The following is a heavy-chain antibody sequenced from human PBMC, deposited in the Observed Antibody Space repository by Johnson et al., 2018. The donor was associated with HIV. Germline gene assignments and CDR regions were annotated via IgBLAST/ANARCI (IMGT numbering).Heavy chain of an antibody. CDR2: LFSGGTT. V-gene: IGHV3-66*01. D-gene: IGHD3-16*01. CDR3: AKEGGAFDI. CDR1: GFTVSSNY. Sequence: VQLVESGGGLVQPGGSLRLSCAASGFTVSSNYMTWVRQAPGTGLEWVSVLFSGGTTYYADSVKGRFTISRDNSKNTLYLQMNSLRAEDTAVYYCAKEGGAFDIWGQGTMVTASS. J-gene: IGHJ3*02.